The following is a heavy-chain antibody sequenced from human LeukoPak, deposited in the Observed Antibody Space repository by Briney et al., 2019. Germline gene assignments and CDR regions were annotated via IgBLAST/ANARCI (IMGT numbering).Heavy chain of an antibody. CDR3: AKGGRDTSKYYFDY. CDR1: GFTFSSYA. D-gene: IGHD1-26*01. Sequence: PGGSLRLSCAASGFTFSSYAMHWVRQAPGKGLEWVAVISYDGSNKYYADSVKGRFTISRDNSKNTLYLQMNSLRAEDTAVYYCAKGGRDTSKYYFDYWGQGTQVTVSS. V-gene: IGHV3-30-3*01. J-gene: IGHJ4*02. CDR2: ISYDGSNK.